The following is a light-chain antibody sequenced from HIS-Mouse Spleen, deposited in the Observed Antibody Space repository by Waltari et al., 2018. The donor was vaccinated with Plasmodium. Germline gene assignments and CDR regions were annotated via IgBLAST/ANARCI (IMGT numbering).Light chain of an antibody. CDR3: SSYAGSNNVV. Sequence: QSALTQPPSASGSPGQSVTSSCTGTSSDVGGYNYAPWYHQHPGKAPKLMIYEVSKRPSGVPDRFSGSKSGNTASLTVSGLQAEDEADYYCSSYAGSNNVVFGGGTKLTVL. CDR1: SSDVGGYNY. CDR2: EVS. J-gene: IGLJ2*01. V-gene: IGLV2-8*01.